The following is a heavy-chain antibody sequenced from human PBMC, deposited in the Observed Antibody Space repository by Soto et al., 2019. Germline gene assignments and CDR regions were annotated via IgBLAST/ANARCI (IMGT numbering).Heavy chain of an antibody. CDR2: ISYDGSNK. CDR3: ARVTNSGSYVNYYGMDV. D-gene: IGHD1-26*01. V-gene: IGHV3-30*19. J-gene: IGHJ6*02. CDR1: GFTFISYG. Sequence: GGSLRLSCAASGFTFISYGMHWVLQAPGKGLEWVAVISYDGSNKYYADSVKGRFTISRDNSKNTLYLQMNSLRAEDTAVYYCARVTNSGSYVNYYGMDVWGQGTMVTVSS.